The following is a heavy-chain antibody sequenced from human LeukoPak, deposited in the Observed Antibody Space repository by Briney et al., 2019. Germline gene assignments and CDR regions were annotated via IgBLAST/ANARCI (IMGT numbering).Heavy chain of an antibody. V-gene: IGHV3-48*02. Sequence: PGGSLRLSCVASGFTFSSYCMNWVRQAPGKGLEWISYISSSSTTIYYADSVEGRFTISRDNAKNSVYLQMNSLRDEDTAVYYCARKGDSGYDRLGWSDPWGQGTLVTVSS. CDR3: ARKGDSGYDRLGWSDP. CDR2: ISSSSTTI. D-gene: IGHD5-12*01. J-gene: IGHJ5*02. CDR1: GFTFSSYC.